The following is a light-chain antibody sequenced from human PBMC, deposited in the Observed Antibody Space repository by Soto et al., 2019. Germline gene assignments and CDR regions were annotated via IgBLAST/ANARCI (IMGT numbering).Light chain of an antibody. J-gene: IGKJ1*01. CDR2: DAS. V-gene: IGKV1-5*01. CDR1: QSISSW. Sequence: DIQMTQSPSTLSASVGDRVTITCRASQSISSWLAWYQQKPGKAPKLLIYDASSLESGVPSRFSGSGSGTLFTLTISSLQPDDFATYYCQQYNSSWTFGQGTKVEIK. CDR3: QQYNSSWT.